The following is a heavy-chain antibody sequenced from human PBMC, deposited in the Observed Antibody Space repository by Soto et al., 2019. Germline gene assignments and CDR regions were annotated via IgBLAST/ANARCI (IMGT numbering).Heavy chain of an antibody. J-gene: IGHJ3*02. CDR1: GGSVSSGDYY. V-gene: IGHV4-61*08. CDR2: IYYSGST. D-gene: IGHD3-22*01. CDR3: ARLRIYYDSSRGTVYAFDM. Sequence: XGTLSLTCTVSGGSVSSGDYYGSWIRQPPGKGLEWIGYIYYSGSTNYNPSLKSRVTISVDTSKNQFSLKLSSVTAADTAVYYCARLRIYYDSSRGTVYAFDMWGQGTMVTVSS.